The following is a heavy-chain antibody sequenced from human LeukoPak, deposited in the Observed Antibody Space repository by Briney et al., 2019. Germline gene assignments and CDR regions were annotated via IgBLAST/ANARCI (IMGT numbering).Heavy chain of an antibody. V-gene: IGHV3-23*01. CDR2: ISGSGGST. D-gene: IGHD3-9*01. J-gene: IGHJ4*02. CDR1: GFTFSSYG. Sequence: GGSLRLPCAASGFTFSSYGVSWVRQAPGKGLERVSAISGSGGSTYYADSVKGRFTISRDNSKNTLYLQMNSLRAEDTAVYYCANHLQGDYDILTGIDYWGQGTLVTVSS. CDR3: ANHLQGDYDILTGIDY.